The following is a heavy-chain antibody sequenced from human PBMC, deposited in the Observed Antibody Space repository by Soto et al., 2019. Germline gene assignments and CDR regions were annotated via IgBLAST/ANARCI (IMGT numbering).Heavy chain of an antibody. CDR2: IESKADGGTT. J-gene: IGHJ4*02. CDR1: GFTFTNTW. Sequence: GGSLRLSCAASGFTFTNTWMSWVRQAPGKGLEWVGRIESKADGGTTDYAAPVKGRFTISRDDSKNTLYLQMNSLKTEDTAVYYCTTDPRHWGQGTLVTVSS. V-gene: IGHV3-15*04. CDR3: TTDPRH.